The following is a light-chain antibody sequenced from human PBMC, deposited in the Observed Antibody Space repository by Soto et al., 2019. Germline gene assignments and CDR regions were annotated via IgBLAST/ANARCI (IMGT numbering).Light chain of an antibody. J-gene: IGKJ1*01. Sequence: EIVLTQSPATLSLSPGERATLSCRASQSVSSYLAWYQQKPGQAPRLLIYDASNRATGIPARFSGSGSGTDFTLTISSLEPEDFAVYYCQQRCNWPLTFGQGTKVDIK. CDR2: DAS. CDR3: QQRCNWPLT. V-gene: IGKV3-11*01. CDR1: QSVSSY.